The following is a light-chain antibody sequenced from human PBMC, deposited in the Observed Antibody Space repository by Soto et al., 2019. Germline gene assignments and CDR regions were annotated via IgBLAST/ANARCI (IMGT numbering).Light chain of an antibody. CDR3: VSFAGGTYV. V-gene: IGLV2-8*01. CDR2: DVN. J-gene: IGLJ1*01. CDR1: SSDVGAYIF. Sequence: QSALTQPPSASGSPGQSVTISCTGTSSDVGAYIFVSWYQQHPGKAPKLMVYDVNRRPPGVPDRFFGSKSGNTASLTVSGLQAEDEADSYCVSFAGGTYVFGNGTKVTVL.